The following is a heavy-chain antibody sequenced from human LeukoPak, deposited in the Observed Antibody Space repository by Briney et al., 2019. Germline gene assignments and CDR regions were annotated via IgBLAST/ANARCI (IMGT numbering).Heavy chain of an antibody. CDR3: AKDRPLTHSHDAFDI. Sequence: GGSLRLSCAVSGFTFNNYWMNWVRQAPGKGLEWVANIKQDGSEKYYVDSVKGRFTISRDNAKNSLYLQMNSLRAEDTAVYYCAKDRPLTHSHDAFDIWGQGTMVTVSS. CDR1: GFTFNNYW. CDR2: IKQDGSEK. J-gene: IGHJ3*02. V-gene: IGHV3-7*01.